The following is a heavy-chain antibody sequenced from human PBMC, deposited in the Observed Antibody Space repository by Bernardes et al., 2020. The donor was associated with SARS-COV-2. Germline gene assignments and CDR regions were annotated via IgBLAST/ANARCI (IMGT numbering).Heavy chain of an antibody. J-gene: IGHJ4*02. V-gene: IGHV4-34*01. CDR3: ARGVRAARGENTSFGANPDYFDY. CDR2: INHSGST. Sequence: SETLSLTCAVYGGSFSSYYWSWIRQPPGKGLEWIGEINHSGSTNYNPSLKSRVTISVDTSKNQFSLKLSSVTAADTAMYYCARGVRAARGENTSFGANPDYFDYWGQGTLVTVSS. CDR1: GGSFSSYY. D-gene: IGHD3-16*01.